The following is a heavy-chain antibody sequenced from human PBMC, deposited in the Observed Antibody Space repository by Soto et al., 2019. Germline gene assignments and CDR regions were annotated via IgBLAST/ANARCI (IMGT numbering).Heavy chain of an antibody. Sequence: QVQLQESGPGLVKPSQTLSLTCTVSGGSISSGGYYWSWIRQHPGKGLEWIGYIYYSGSTYYNPSLKGRVTISVDTSKNQFSLKLSSVTAADTAVYYCARQKSGLYYYYGMDVWGQGTTVTVSS. CDR2: IYYSGST. CDR3: ARQKSGLYYYYGMDV. J-gene: IGHJ6*02. CDR1: GGSISSGGYY. D-gene: IGHD7-27*01. V-gene: IGHV4-31*03.